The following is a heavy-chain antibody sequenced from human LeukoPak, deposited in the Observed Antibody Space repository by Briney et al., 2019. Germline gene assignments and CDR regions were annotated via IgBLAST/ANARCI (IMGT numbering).Heavy chain of an antibody. Sequence: GGSLRLSCVASGFIFSNYWMSWVRQVPGKGLEWVANMKQDGREKYLVDSVKGRFTIYRDNTKNSVYLQMNSLTDEDTAVYYCAELGITMIGGVWGKGTTVTISS. V-gene: IGHV3-7*01. D-gene: IGHD3-10*02. J-gene: IGHJ6*04. CDR3: AELGITMIGGV. CDR1: GFIFSNYW. CDR2: MKQDGREK.